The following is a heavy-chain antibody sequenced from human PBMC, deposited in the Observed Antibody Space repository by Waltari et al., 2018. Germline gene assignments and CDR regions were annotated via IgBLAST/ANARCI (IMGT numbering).Heavy chain of an antibody. CDR2: ISSNGGNT. D-gene: IGHD6-19*01. J-gene: IGHJ4*02. CDR3: VKGKEVAGNDS. Sequence: QLVESGGGLVQPGGSLRLSCSASGFRFSKSAMPWVRKAPGKGLEYVSTISSNGGNTYYADSVKDRFTISRDNSKNSLYLQMSNLRPEDTALYYCVKGKEVAGNDSWGQGAPVTVSS. V-gene: IGHV3-64D*08. CDR1: GFRFSKSA.